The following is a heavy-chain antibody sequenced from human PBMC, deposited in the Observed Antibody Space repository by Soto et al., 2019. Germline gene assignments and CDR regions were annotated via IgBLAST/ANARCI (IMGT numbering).Heavy chain of an antibody. Sequence: QVQLQESGPGLVKPSQTLSLTCTVSGGSISSGGYYWSWIRQHPGKGLEWIGYIYYSGSTYYNPSPKRRVTISVATSKNQFPLKLSSVTAADTAVYYCARAVGGYDYGDYFDYWGQGTLVTVSS. CDR2: IYYSGST. D-gene: IGHD3-22*01. V-gene: IGHV4-31*03. J-gene: IGHJ4*02. CDR3: ARAVGGYDYGDYFDY. CDR1: GGSISSGGYY.